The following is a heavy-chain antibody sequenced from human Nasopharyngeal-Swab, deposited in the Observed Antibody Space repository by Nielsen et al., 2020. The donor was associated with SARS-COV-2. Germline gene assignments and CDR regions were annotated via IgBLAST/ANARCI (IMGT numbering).Heavy chain of an antibody. CDR3: ATSGYSSGWIF. CDR2: IRSSTSYI. CDR1: GFIFSTYT. D-gene: IGHD6-19*01. J-gene: IGHJ4*02. V-gene: IGHV3-21*01. Sequence: GESLKISCAASGFIFSTYTMNWVRQAPGKWLEWLSSIRSSTSYIYYADSVKGRFTISSDNAKNSLYLQMNSLRTEDTAVYYCATSGYSSGWIFWGQGTLVTVSS.